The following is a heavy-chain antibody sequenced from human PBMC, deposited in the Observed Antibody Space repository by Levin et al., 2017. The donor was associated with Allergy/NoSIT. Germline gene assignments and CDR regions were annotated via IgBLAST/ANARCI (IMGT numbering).Heavy chain of an antibody. V-gene: IGHV3-21*01. Sequence: AGGSLRLSCAASGFTFSSYSMNWVRQAPGKGLEWVSSISSSSSYIYYADSVKGRFTISRDNAKNSLYLQMNSLRAEDTAVYYCARGAVIAAGGAPWGQGTLVTVSS. J-gene: IGHJ5*02. CDR2: ISSSSSYI. CDR3: ARGAVIAAGGAP. D-gene: IGHD6-13*01. CDR1: GFTFSSYS.